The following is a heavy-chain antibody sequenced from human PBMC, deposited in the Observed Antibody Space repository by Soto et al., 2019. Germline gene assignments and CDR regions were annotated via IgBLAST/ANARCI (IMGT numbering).Heavy chain of an antibody. V-gene: IGHV3-9*01. CDR2: ISWNSGSI. Sequence: PGGSLRLSCAASGFTFDDYAMHWVRQAPGKGLEWVSGISWNSGSIGYADSVKDRFTISRDNAKNSLYLQMNSLRAEDTALYYCAKGSSSSWYYPRYHAEFDYWGQGTLVTVSS. J-gene: IGHJ4*02. CDR3: AKGSSSSWYYPRYHAEFDY. D-gene: IGHD6-13*01. CDR1: GFTFDDYA.